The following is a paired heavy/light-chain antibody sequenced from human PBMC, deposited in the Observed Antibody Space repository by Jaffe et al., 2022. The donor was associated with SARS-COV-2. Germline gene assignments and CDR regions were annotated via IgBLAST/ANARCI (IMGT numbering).Light chain of an antibody. V-gene: IGKV4-1*01. CDR2: WAS. CDR1: QSVLDSSNKRNH. Sequence: DIVMTQSPDSLAVSLGERATINCKSSQSVLDSSNKRNHLVWYQQKPGQPPKLLIYWASTRESGVPDRFSGSGSGTDFALTISSLQAEDVAVYYCQQYFRAPLTFGGGTKVEIK. CDR3: QQYFRAPLT. J-gene: IGKJ4*01.
Heavy chain of an antibody. D-gene: IGHD2-21*01. J-gene: IGHJ5*02. CDR1: GFTFGSCW. Sequence: EVLVVESGGGLVQPGGSLRLSCEASGFTFGSCWMTWVRQTPGKGLEWVANIKADGSITNYVGSVRGRFTISRDNAKNSVYLQMNSLRVEDTAVYYCARSGRRDGYDGWLDRWGQGTLVTVSS. CDR3: ARSGRRDGYDGWLDR. CDR2: IKADGSIT. V-gene: IGHV3-7*01.